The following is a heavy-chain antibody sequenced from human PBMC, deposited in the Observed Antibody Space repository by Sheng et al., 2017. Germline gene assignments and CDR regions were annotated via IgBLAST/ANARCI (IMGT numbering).Heavy chain of an antibody. D-gene: IGHD5-12*01. CDR1: GGSFSGYY. CDR2: INHSGST. Sequence: QVQLQQWGAGLLKPSETLSLTCAVYGGSFSGYYWSWIRQPPGKGLEWIGEINHSGSTNYNPSLKSRVTISVDTSKNQFSSKLSSVTAADTAVYYCARTRGIIVATEGYIDYWGQGTLVTVSS. CDR3: ARTRGIIVATEGYIDY. J-gene: IGHJ4*02. V-gene: IGHV4-34*01.